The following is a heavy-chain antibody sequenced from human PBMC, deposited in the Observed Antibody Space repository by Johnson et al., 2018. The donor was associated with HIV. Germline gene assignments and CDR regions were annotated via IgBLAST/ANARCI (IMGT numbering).Heavy chain of an antibody. J-gene: IGHJ3*02. CDR1: GFTVSSNY. D-gene: IGHD2-21*02. CDR2: IYSGGST. V-gene: IGHV3-53*01. CDR3: AKKALGDFDAFDI. Sequence: MLLVESGGGVVQPGRSLRLSCAASGFTVSSNYMSWVRQAPGKGLEWVSVIYSGGSTYYADSVKGRFTISRDNSKNTLYLPMNSLRAEDTAVYCCAKKALGDFDAFDIWGQGTMVTVSS.